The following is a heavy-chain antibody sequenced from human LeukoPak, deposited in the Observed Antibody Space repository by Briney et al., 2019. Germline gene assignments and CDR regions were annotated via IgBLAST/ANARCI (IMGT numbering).Heavy chain of an antibody. CDR3: ARDPYSGNYGNDYYYYGR. V-gene: IGHV3-30*04. CDR2: ISYDGGNK. Sequence: GGSLRLSCAASGFTFRNYAMHWVRQAPGKGLEWVAGISYDGGNKYYADSVKGRFTISRDNAKNSLYLQMDSLGPEDTAVYYCARDPYSGNYGNDYYYYGRLGQRDHGHHLL. J-gene: IGHJ6*04. CDR1: GFTFRNYA. D-gene: IGHD1-26*01.